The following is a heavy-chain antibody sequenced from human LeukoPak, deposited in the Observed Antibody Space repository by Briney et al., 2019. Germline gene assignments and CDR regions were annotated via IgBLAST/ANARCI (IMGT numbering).Heavy chain of an antibody. J-gene: IGHJ5*02. CDR3: ARGRPVGHWFDP. CDR1: GGPFSGYY. CDR2: INHSGST. V-gene: IGHV4-34*01. Sequence: PSETLSLTCAVYGGPFSGYYWSWIRQPPGKGLEWIGEINHSGSTNYNPSLKSRVTISVDTSKNQFSLKLSSVTAADTAVYYCARGRPVGHWFDPWGQGTLVTVSS.